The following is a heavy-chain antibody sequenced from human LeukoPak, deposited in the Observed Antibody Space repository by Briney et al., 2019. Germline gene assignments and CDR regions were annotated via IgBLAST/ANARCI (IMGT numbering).Heavy chain of an antibody. Sequence: GGSLRLSCAASGFTVSSNYMSWVRQAPGKGLEWVSVIYSGGSTYYADSVKGRFTISRDNSKNTLYLQMSSLRAEDTAVYYCASKRGSGSFSNQHVWGRGTLVTVSS. J-gene: IGHJ4*02. V-gene: IGHV3-53*01. CDR3: ASKRGSGSFSNQHV. CDR2: IYSGGST. CDR1: GFTVSSNY. D-gene: IGHD3-10*01.